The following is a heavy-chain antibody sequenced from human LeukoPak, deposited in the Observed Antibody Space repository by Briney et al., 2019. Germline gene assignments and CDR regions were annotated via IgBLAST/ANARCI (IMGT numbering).Heavy chain of an antibody. D-gene: IGHD1-26*01. CDR1: GFTFSSYW. J-gene: IGHJ3*02. CDR3: ARVRIVGASHDAFDI. V-gene: IGHV3-7*01. Sequence: GGSLRLSCAASGFTFSSYWMSWVRQAPGKGLEWVGNIKQDGSEKYYVDYVKGRFTITRDNAKNSLYMQMNSLRAEDTAVYYCARVRIVGASHDAFDIWGQGTMVTVSS. CDR2: IKQDGSEK.